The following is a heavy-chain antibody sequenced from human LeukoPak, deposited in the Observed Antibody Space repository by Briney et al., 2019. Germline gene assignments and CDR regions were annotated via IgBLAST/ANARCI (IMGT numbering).Heavy chain of an antibody. V-gene: IGHV1-2*02. CDR1: GYTFTGYY. J-gene: IGHJ4*02. D-gene: IGHD6-13*01. CDR3: AREAPSRIAAAVN. CDR2: INPNSGGT. Sequence: ASVKVSCKASGYTFTGYYMHWVRQAPGQGLAWMGWINPNSGGTNYAQKFQGRVTMTRDTSISTAYMELSRLRSDDTAVYYCAREAPSRIAAAVNWGQGTLVTVSS.